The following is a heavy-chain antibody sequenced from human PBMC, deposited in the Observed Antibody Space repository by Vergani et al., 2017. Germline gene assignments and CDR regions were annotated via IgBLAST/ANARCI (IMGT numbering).Heavy chain of an antibody. J-gene: IGHJ1*01. D-gene: IGHD2-21*02. Sequence: EVQLLESGGGLVQPGGSLRLSCAASGFTFSSYAMSWVRQAPGKGLEWVSAISGSGGSTYYADSVTGRCTISSDNSKTTLYLQMNSLRAEDTAVYYCAKDIEAYGGGDCYSEXFQHWGQGTLVTVSS. V-gene: IGHV3-23*01. CDR1: GFTFSSYA. CDR2: ISGSGGST. CDR3: AKDIEAYGGGDCYSEXFQH.